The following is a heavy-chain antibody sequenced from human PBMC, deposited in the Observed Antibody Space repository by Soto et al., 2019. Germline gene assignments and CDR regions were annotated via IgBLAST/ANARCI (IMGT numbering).Heavy chain of an antibody. CDR2: IIPIFGTA. Sequence: SVKVSCKASGGTFSSYAISWVRQAPGQGLEWMGGIIPIFGTANYAQKFQGRVTITADGSTSTAYMELSSLRSEDTAVYYCARARVNWNYDIDWFDPWGQGTLVTVSS. CDR1: GGTFSSYA. J-gene: IGHJ5*02. D-gene: IGHD1-7*01. V-gene: IGHV1-69*13. CDR3: ARARVNWNYDIDWFDP.